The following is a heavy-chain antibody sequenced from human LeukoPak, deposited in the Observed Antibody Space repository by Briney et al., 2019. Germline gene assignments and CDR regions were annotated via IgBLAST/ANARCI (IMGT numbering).Heavy chain of an antibody. D-gene: IGHD3-22*01. CDR3: ARWAITYYYDSSGYPDDAFDI. CDR2: IYYSGST. CDR1: GGSISSYY. J-gene: IGHJ3*02. V-gene: IGHV4-59*01. Sequence: PSETLSLTCTVSGGSISSYYWSWIRQPPGKGLEWIGYIYYSGSTNYNPSLKSRVTISVDTSKNQFSLKLSSVTAADTAVYYCARWAITYYYDSSGYPDDAFDIWGQGTMVTVSS.